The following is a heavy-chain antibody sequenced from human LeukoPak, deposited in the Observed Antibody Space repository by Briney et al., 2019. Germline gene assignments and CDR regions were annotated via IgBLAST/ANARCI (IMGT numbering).Heavy chain of an antibody. D-gene: IGHD3-16*02. CDR1: GFTFSSYS. Sequence: GGSLRLSCAASGFTFSSYSMNWVRQAPGKGLEWVSSISSSSRYIYYADAVKGRFTISRDNAKNSLYLQMNSVRAEDTAVYYCARDSDVWGSYRYLFDYWGQGTLVTVSS. V-gene: IGHV3-21*01. CDR3: ARDSDVWGSYRYLFDY. CDR2: ISSSSRYI. J-gene: IGHJ4*02.